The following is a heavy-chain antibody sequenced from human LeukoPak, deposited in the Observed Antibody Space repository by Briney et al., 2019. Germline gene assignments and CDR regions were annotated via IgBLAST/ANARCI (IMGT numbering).Heavy chain of an antibody. D-gene: IGHD2/OR15-2a*01. CDR1: GYTFTSYG. CDR2: ISAYNGNT. V-gene: IGHV1-18*01. J-gene: IGHJ4*02. CDR3: ARDRTTDGYFDY. Sequence: ASVKVSCKASGYTFTSYGISWVRQAPGQGLEWMGWISAYNGNTNYAQKFQGRVTMTTDTSTSTAYMELRSMRSDDTAVYYCARDRTTDGYFDYWGQGTLVAVSS.